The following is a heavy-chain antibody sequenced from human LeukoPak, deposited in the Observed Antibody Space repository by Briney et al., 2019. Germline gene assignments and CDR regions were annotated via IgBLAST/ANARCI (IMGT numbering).Heavy chain of an antibody. CDR2: INSDGSST. Sequence: GGSLRLSCAASGFTFSSYWMHWVRQAPGKGLVWVSRINSDGSSTSYADSVKGRFTISRDNAKNTLYLQMNSLRAEDTAVYYCARVPYYDFWSGYWGPDYWGQGTLVTVSS. D-gene: IGHD3-3*01. V-gene: IGHV3-74*01. J-gene: IGHJ4*02. CDR1: GFTFSSYW. CDR3: ARVPYYDFWSGYWGPDY.